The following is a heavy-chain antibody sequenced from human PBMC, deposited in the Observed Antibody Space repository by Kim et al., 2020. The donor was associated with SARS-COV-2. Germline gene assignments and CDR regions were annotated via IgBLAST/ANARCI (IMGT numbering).Heavy chain of an antibody. CDR3: ARDRTYYYGSGSYHPFDY. CDR2: INHSGST. J-gene: IGHJ4*01. CDR1: GGSFSGYY. V-gene: IGHV4-34*01. Sequence: SETLSLTCAVYGGSFSGYYWSWIRQPPGKGLEWIGEINHSGSTNYNPSLKSRVTISVDTSKNQFSLKLSSVTAADTAVYYCARDRTYYYGSGSYHPFDY. D-gene: IGHD3-10*01.